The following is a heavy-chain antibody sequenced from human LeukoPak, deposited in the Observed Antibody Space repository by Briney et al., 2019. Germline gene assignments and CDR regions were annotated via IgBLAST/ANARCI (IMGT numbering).Heavy chain of an antibody. J-gene: IGHJ4*02. CDR3: ASGRGSYSPDY. Sequence: GGSLRLSCAASGFTVSSNYMSWVRQAPGKGLEWVSVIYSGGSTSYADSVKGRFTISRDNPKNSLYLQMTSLRADDTAVYYCASGRGSYSPDYWGQGTLVTVSS. V-gene: IGHV3-53*01. CDR2: IYSGGST. D-gene: IGHD1-26*01. CDR1: GFTVSSNY.